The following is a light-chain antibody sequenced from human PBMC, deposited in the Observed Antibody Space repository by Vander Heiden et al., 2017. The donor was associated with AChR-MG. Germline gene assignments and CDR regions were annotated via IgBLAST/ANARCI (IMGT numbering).Light chain of an antibody. Sequence: DIQMTQSPSSLSASVGDRVTITCRASQSISSYLNWYQQKPGKAPKRLIYAASSLQSGVPSRFSGSGSGTDFTLTISSLQPEDFATYYCQQGYSTPPWTFGQGTKVEIK. CDR3: QQGYSTPPWT. J-gene: IGKJ1*01. CDR1: QSISSY. CDR2: AAS. V-gene: IGKV1-39*01.